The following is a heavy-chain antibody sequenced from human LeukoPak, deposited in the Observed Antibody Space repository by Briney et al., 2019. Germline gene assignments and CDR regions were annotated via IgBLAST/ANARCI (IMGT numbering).Heavy chain of an antibody. D-gene: IGHD3-16*01. CDR3: ARAVITFGAAVAKGFDC. Sequence: SETLSLTCTVSGGSFSTYYWSWIRQPSGKGLEWIGYIYYSGSTDYNPSLKSGVTISLDTSKNQFSLNLNSVTAADTAVYYCARAVITFGAAVAKGFDCWGQGTLVTVSS. V-gene: IGHV4-59*01. CDR1: GGSFSTYY. CDR2: IYYSGST. J-gene: IGHJ4*02.